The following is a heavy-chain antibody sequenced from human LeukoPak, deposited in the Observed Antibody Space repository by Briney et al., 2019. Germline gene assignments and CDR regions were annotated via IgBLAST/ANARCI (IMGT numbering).Heavy chain of an antibody. V-gene: IGHV1-18*01. D-gene: IGHD6-13*01. Sequence: ASVKVSCKASGYTFTSYGISWVRQAPGQGLEWMGWISAYNGNTNYAQKLQGRVTMTTDTSTSTAYMELRSPRSDDTAVYYCARVPGRIAAAGIDYWGQGTLVTVSS. CDR2: ISAYNGNT. J-gene: IGHJ4*02. CDR1: GYTFTSYG. CDR3: ARVPGRIAAAGIDY.